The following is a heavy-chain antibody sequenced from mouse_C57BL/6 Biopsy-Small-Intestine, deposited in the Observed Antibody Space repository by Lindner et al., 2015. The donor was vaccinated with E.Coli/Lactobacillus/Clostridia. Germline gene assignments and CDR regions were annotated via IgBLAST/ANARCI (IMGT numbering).Heavy chain of an antibody. CDR3: ARGRRDYVWGSYPNYYGMDV. V-gene: IGHV1-64*01. Sequence: PVKVSCKASGGTFSSYAISWVRQAPGQGLEWDGRDHPYFGTANYAQKFQGRVTITADESTSTAYMDLSSLISEDTAVYYCARGRRDYVWGSYPNYYGMDVWGQGTTVTVSS. J-gene: IGHJ1*01. CDR1: GGTFSSYA. D-gene: IGHD1-1*01. CDR2: DHPYFGTA.